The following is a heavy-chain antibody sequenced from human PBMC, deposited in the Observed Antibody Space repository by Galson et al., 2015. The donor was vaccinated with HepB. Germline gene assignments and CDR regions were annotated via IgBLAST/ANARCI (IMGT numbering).Heavy chain of an antibody. J-gene: IGHJ4*02. CDR2: ISYDGGNK. CDR1: GFTFSSYA. D-gene: IGHD2-15*01. V-gene: IGHV3-30*04. CDR3: ARRGIGGSARGYYFDY. Sequence: SLRLSCAASGFTFSSYAMHWVRQAPGKGLEWVAVISYDGGNKYYADSVKGRFTISRDNSKNTLYLQMNSLRAEDTAVYYCARRGIGGSARGYYFDYWGQGTLVTVSS.